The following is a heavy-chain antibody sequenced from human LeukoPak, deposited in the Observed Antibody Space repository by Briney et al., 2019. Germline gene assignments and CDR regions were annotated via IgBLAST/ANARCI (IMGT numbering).Heavy chain of an antibody. CDR1: GGSISSGGYY. D-gene: IGHD5-18*01. CDR3: ARNMVTGDYFDY. J-gene: IGHJ4*02. V-gene: IGHV4-31*03. CDR2: IYYSGSA. Sequence: PSETLSLTCTVSGGSISSGGYYWSWIRQHPGKGLEWIGYIYYSGSAYYNPSLKSRVTISVDTSENQFSLKLSSVTAADTAVYYCARNMVTGDYFDYWGQGTLVTVSS.